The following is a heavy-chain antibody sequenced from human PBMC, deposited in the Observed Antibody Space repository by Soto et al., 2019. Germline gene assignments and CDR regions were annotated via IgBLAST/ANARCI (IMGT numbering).Heavy chain of an antibody. D-gene: IGHD3-22*01. Sequence: QVQLVESGGGVVQPGRSLRLSCAASGFTFSNFGMHWVRQAPGKGLEWVAIILYDGSNKYYADSVKGRFTISRDNSKNTLYLPMNSLRAEDTAEYYCARHHYYDSGGYIDYWGQGTLVTVSS. CDR3: ARHHYYDSGGYIDY. J-gene: IGHJ4*02. CDR1: GFTFSNFG. CDR2: ILYDGSNK. V-gene: IGHV3-30*03.